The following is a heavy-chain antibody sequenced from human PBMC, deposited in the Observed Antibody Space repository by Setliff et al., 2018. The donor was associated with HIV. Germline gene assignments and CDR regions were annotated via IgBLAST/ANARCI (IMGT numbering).Heavy chain of an antibody. Sequence: SETLSLTCAVSGGSISTSNWWTWVRQPPGKGLEWIGEIYHSGSTNYNPSLKSRVTLSVDKSKNQFSLKLSSVTAADAAVYYCAREDWRRDYLDYWGQGTLVTVSS. CDR2: IYHSGST. CDR3: AREDWRRDYLDY. D-gene: IGHD3-9*01. CDR1: GGSISTSNW. J-gene: IGHJ4*02. V-gene: IGHV4-4*02.